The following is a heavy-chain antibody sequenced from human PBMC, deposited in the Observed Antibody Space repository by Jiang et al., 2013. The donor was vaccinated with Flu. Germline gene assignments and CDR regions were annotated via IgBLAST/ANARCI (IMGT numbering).Heavy chain of an antibody. D-gene: IGHD6-13*01. V-gene: IGHV4-34*01. Sequence: LLKPSETLSLTCAVYGGSFSGYYWSWIRQPPGKGLEWIGEINHSGSTNYNPSLKSRVTISVDTSKNQFSLKLSSVTAADTAVYYCASGIAAAGKELDVWGQGTTVTVSS. J-gene: IGHJ6*02. CDR2: INHSGST. CDR3: ASGIAAAGKELDV. CDR1: GGSFSGYY.